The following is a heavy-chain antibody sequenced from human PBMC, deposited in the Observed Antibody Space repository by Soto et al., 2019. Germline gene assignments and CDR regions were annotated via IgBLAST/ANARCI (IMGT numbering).Heavy chain of an antibody. CDR1: GFTFSSYV. D-gene: IGHD3-10*01. J-gene: IGHJ4*02. CDR3: APHLWFGELYY. V-gene: IGHV3-23*01. CDR2: ISGSGGST. Sequence: EVQLLESGGGLVQPGGSLRLSCAASGFTFSSYVMSWVRQAPGKGLEWVSAISGSGGSTYYADSVKGRFTISSDNSKKTLKLQMNSLRAEDTAVYYCAPHLWFGELYYWGQGTLVTVSS.